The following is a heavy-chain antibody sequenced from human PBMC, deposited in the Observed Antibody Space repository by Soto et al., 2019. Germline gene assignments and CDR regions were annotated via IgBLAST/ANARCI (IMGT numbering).Heavy chain of an antibody. J-gene: IGHJ6*02. V-gene: IGHV3-30-3*01. CDR3: ARPFELYQLLYYYYYGMDV. CDR2: ISYDGSNK. Sequence: GGSLRLSCAASGFTFSSYAMHWVRQAPGKGLEWVAVISYDGSNKYYADSVKGRFTISRDNSKNTLYLQMNSLRAEDTAVYYCARPFELYQLLYYYYYGMDVWGQGTTVTVSS. D-gene: IGHD2-2*01. CDR1: GFTFSSYA.